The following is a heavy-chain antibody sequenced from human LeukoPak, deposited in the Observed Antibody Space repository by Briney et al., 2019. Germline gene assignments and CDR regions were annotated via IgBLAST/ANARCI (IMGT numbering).Heavy chain of an antibody. Sequence: GESLKISCKGSGYSFTSYWIGWVRQMPGKGLEWMGIIYPGDSDTRYSPSFQGQVTMSADKSISTAYLQWSSLKASDTAMYYCARRAVYYYDSSDPDAFDIWGQGTMVTVSS. J-gene: IGHJ3*02. CDR2: IYPGDSDT. D-gene: IGHD3-22*01. CDR1: GYSFTSYW. V-gene: IGHV5-51*01. CDR3: ARRAVYYYDSSDPDAFDI.